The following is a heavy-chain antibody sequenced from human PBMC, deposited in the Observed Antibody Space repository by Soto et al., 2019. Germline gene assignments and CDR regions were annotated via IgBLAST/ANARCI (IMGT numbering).Heavy chain of an antibody. CDR1: GYTFTSYA. J-gene: IGHJ4*02. Sequence: ASWKVSCTSSGYTFTSYAMHWVRQAPGQRLEWMGWINAGNGNTKYSQKFQGRVTVTRDTSASTAYMELSSLRSEDTAVYYCARDPGYSYGYNWGQGTLVTVSS. V-gene: IGHV1-3*01. CDR3: ARDPGYSYGYN. D-gene: IGHD5-18*01. CDR2: INAGNGNT.